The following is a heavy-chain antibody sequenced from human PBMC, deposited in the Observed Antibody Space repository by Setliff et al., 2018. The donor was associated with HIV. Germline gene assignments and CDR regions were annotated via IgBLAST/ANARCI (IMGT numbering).Heavy chain of an antibody. CDR3: ARDPPAAMQLERPFDY. Sequence: GASVKVSCKASGYTFTGYYMHWVRQAPGQGLEWMGRINPNSGGTNYAQKFQGRVTMTRDTSISTAYMELSRLRSDDTAVYYCARDPPAAMQLERPFDYWGQGTLVTVSS. CDR2: INPNSGGT. J-gene: IGHJ4*02. V-gene: IGHV1-2*06. CDR1: GYTFTGYY. D-gene: IGHD1-1*01.